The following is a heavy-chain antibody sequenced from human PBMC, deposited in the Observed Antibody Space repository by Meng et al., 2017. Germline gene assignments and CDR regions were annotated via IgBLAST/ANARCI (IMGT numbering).Heavy chain of an antibody. J-gene: IGHJ4*02. V-gene: IGHV3-30*16. CDR3: ARDFDY. CDR2: ITKDGSRK. CDR1: ECIFSHYA. Sequence: VDVVESRESLTPPVSALTITGAASECIFSHYAMHWVRQAPGKGLEWVACITKDGSRKYYPGSVGGRFTISRDNSKNTLYLEMNSLCSEDTALYYCARDFDYWGQGTLVTVSS.